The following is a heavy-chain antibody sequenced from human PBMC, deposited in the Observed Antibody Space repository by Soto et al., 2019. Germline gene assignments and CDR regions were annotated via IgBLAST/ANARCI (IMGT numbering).Heavy chain of an antibody. CDR1: GYSFINYW. Sequence: PGESLKISCKGSGYSFINYWIGWVRQMPGKGLECMGIIYPGDSETRYSPSFQGQVTISADKSISTAYLQWSSLKASDTAMYFCARVSDWGRAMATYYPYGMDGWGQGLTVTLSS. CDR2: IYPGDSET. V-gene: IGHV5-51*01. CDR3: ARVSDWGRAMATYYPYGMDG. D-gene: IGHD7-27*01. J-gene: IGHJ6*02.